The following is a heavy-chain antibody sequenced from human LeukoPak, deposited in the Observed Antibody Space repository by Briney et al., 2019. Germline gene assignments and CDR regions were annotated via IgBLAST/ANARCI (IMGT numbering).Heavy chain of an antibody. CDR1: GYTFTSYA. Sequence: ASVKVSCKASGYTFTSYAMNWVRQAPGQGLELMGWINTNTGNPTYAQGFTGRFVSSLDTSVSTAYLQISSLKAEDTAVYYCARDLRGDAFDIWGQGTMVTVSS. D-gene: IGHD5/OR15-5a*01. J-gene: IGHJ3*02. CDR3: ARDLRGDAFDI. CDR2: INTNTGNP. V-gene: IGHV7-4-1*02.